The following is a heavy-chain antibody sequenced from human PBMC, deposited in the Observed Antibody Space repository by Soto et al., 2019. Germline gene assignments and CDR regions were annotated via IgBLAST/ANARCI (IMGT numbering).Heavy chain of an antibody. CDR3: ARCRGDGYYNF. CDR2: ISISGTTI. CDR1: GFTLSDYY. J-gene: IGHJ4*02. Sequence: QVQLVESGGGLVKPGGSLRLSCAASGFTLSDYYMTWIRQAPGKGLEWVADISISGTTIHYADSVRGRFTSSRDNAKNSLWLQMNTLRAEDTAVYYCARCRGDGYYNFWGQGTLVTVSS. D-gene: IGHD3-9*01. V-gene: IGHV3-11*01.